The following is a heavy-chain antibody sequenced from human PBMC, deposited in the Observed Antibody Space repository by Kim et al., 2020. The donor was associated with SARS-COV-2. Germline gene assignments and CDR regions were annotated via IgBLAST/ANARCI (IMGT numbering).Heavy chain of an antibody. D-gene: IGHD2-21*01. CDR1: GGTFSSYA. V-gene: IGHV1-69*13. CDR3: ARVSCGGDCYSSYFDY. Sequence: SVKVSCKASGGTFSSYAISWVRQAPGQGLEWMGGIIPIFGTANYAQKFQGRVTITADESTSTAYMELSSLRSEDTAVYYCARVSCGGDCYSSYFDYWGQGTLVTVSS. CDR2: IIPIFGTA. J-gene: IGHJ4*02.